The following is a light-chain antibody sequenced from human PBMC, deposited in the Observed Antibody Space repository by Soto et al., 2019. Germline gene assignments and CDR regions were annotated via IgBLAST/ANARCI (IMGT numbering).Light chain of an antibody. CDR2: EVS. V-gene: IGLV2-8*01. CDR1: SSDVGGYNY. J-gene: IGLJ2*01. Sequence: QSVLTQPPSASGSPGQSVTISCTGTSSDVGGYNYVSWYQQHPGKATKFLIFEVSRRPSGVPDRFSGSKSGNTASLTVFGLQVDDEADYYCSSYAGSNNPVIFGGGTKVTV. CDR3: SSYAGSNNPVI.